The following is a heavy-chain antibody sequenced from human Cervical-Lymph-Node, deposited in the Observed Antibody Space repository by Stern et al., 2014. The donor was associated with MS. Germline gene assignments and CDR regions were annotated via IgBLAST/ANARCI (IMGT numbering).Heavy chain of an antibody. D-gene: IGHD6-13*01. V-gene: IGHV1-69*01. CDR2: IFPVFGTP. CDR3: ALSSETSDRWYSLGYDL. J-gene: IGHJ5*02. CDR1: GGTFSKFP. Sequence: QVQLLQPGAEVTKPGSSVKVSCKASGGTFSKFPSSWVRQAPGQGLEWMGGIFPVFGTPTYAQEFRGRVTITGDVSTSTVYMELSSLRSDDTAVYYCALSSETSDRWYSLGYDLWGQGTLVTVSS.